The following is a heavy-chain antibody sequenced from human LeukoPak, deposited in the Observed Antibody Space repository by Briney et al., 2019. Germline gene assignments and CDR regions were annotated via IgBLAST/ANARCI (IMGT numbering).Heavy chain of an antibody. J-gene: IGHJ4*02. Sequence: PGGSLRLSCAASGFTFSSYAMHWVRQAPGKGLEWVAVISYDGSNKYYADSVKGRFTISRDNSKNTLYLQMNSLRAEDTAVYYCARVHPQGFTRTWLARPFDYWGQGTLVTVSS. D-gene: IGHD5-24*01. CDR1: GFTFSSYA. CDR3: ARVHPQGFTRTWLARPFDY. CDR2: ISYDGSNK. V-gene: IGHV3-30*04.